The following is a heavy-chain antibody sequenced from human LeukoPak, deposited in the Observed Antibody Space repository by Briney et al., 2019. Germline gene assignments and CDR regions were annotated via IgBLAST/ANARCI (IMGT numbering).Heavy chain of an antibody. CDR1: GYTFTGYY. D-gene: IGHD3-22*01. Sequence: ASVKVSCKASGYTFTGYYMHLVRQAPGQGLEWMGWINPNSGGTNYAQKFQGRVTMTRDTSISTAYMELSRLRSDDTAVYYCARAGYYYDSSGYCDYWGQGTLVTVSS. V-gene: IGHV1-2*02. J-gene: IGHJ4*02. CDR3: ARAGYYYDSSGYCDY. CDR2: INPNSGGT.